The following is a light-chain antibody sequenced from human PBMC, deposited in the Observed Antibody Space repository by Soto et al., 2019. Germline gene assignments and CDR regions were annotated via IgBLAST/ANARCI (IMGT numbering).Light chain of an antibody. CDR3: QQYNNWPPWT. CDR2: GAS. V-gene: IGKV3-15*01. Sequence: EIVMTQSPATLSVSPGERATLSCRASQSVSSNLAWYQQKPGQAPRLLIYGASTRATGIPARFSGSVSGKEFTLTIISLQSEDFAVYYCQQYNNWPPWTFGQGTKVEI. CDR1: QSVSSN. J-gene: IGKJ1*01.